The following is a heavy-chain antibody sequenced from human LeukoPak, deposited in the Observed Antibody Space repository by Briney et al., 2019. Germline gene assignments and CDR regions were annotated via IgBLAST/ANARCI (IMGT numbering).Heavy chain of an antibody. D-gene: IGHD4-11*01. Sequence: GGSLRLSCAASGFIFDDYAMHWVRQAPGKGLEWVSGISWNSGDIGYADSVKGRFTISRDNAKNSLYLQMNSLRAEDTAVYYCARGGQYSNYGWFDPWGQGTLVTVSS. CDR2: ISWNSGDI. J-gene: IGHJ5*02. CDR1: GFIFDDYA. CDR3: ARGGQYSNYGWFDP. V-gene: IGHV3-9*01.